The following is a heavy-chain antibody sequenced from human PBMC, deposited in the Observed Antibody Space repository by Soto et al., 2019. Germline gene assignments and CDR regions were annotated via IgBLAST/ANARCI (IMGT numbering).Heavy chain of an antibody. D-gene: IGHD6-19*01. CDR2: ISTGGGDT. Sequence: GGSLRLSCEASGFKFDYHDMSWVRQAPGKGLEWVSGISTGGGDTYYADSVKGRFTISRDNSKNTLYLQLRSLRVADTAVYFCAGMPYTSGLRFDPWGPGTLVTVSS. V-gene: IGHV3-23*01. CDR1: GFKFDYHD. CDR3: AGMPYTSGLRFDP. J-gene: IGHJ5*02.